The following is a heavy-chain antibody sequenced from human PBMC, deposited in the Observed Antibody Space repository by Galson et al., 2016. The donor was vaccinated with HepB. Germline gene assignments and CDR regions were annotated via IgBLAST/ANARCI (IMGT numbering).Heavy chain of an antibody. J-gene: IGHJ4*02. D-gene: IGHD6-13*01. V-gene: IGHV3-23*01. CDR1: GFTFSSYA. CDR2: ISGSGANT. Sequence: SLRLSCAASGFTFSSYAMTWVRQAPGKGLEWVSGISGSGANTYYANAVKGRFTISRGNSNNTLYLKVNSLRAEDTALYFCARYSDSWAPFDYWGQGSLVTVSS. CDR3: ARYSDSWAPFDY.